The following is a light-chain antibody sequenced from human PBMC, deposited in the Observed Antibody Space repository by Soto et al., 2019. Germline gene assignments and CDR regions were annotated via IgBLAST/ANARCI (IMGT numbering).Light chain of an antibody. CDR1: QSVSSY. Sequence: EIVLTQSPDTLSLSPGERATLSYRASQSVSSYLAWYQQKPGQAPRLLIYDASNRATGIPARFSGSGSGTDFTLTISSLEPEDFVVYYCQQRSNWPYTFGQGTKLEIK. V-gene: IGKV3-11*01. CDR2: DAS. J-gene: IGKJ2*01. CDR3: QQRSNWPYT.